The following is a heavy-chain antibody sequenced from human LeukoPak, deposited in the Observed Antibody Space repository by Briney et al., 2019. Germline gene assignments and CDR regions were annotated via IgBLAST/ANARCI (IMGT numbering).Heavy chain of an antibody. V-gene: IGHV3-48*04. Sequence: GGSLRLSCAASGFTFSSYNMNWVRQAPGKGLEWVSYISGRGNTIKYADSVKGRFTISRDNAKNSLYLQMNSLGAEDTAVYYCARGLDCRSTSCYLDTWGQGTLVTVSS. J-gene: IGHJ4*02. CDR1: GFTFSSYN. CDR2: ISGRGNTI. CDR3: ARGLDCRSTSCYLDT. D-gene: IGHD2-2*01.